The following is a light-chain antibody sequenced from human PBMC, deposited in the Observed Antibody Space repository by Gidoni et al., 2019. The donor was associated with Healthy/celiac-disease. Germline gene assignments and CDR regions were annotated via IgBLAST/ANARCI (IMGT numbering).Light chain of an antibody. Sequence: RMTQSPSSFSASTGDRVTITCRASQGISSYLAWYQQKPGKAPKLLIYAASTLQSGVPSRFSGSGSGTDFTLTISCLQSEDFATYYCQQYYSYPWTFGQGTKVEIK. CDR2: AAS. CDR1: QGISSY. J-gene: IGKJ1*01. CDR3: QQYYSYPWT. V-gene: IGKV1-8*01.